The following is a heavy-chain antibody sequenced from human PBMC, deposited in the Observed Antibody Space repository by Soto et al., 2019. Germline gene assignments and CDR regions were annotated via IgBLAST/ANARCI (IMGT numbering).Heavy chain of an antibody. CDR3: ARHWDYNGYSGGYFDY. CDR2: IKKDGRDK. J-gene: IGHJ4*02. D-gene: IGHD4-4*01. V-gene: IGHV3-7*01. Sequence: PGGSLRLSCAASGFSLSGYWMSWVRQAPGKGLEWVAHIKKDGRDKYYVDSVEGRFTVSRDNAKNSVFLEMNNLRVEDTAVYYCARHWDYNGYSGGYFDYWGQGTLVTVSS. CDR1: GFSLSGYW.